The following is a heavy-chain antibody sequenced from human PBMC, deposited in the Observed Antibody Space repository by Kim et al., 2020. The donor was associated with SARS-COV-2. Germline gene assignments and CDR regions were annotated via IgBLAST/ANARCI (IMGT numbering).Heavy chain of an antibody. J-gene: IGHJ4*02. CDR2: IYYSGST. CDR3: ARSPIVVVVAATPDYFDY. V-gene: IGHV4-39*01. Sequence: SETLSLTCTVSGGSISSSSYYWGWIRQPPGKGLEWIGSIYYSGSTYYNPSLKSRVTISVDTSKNQFSLKLSSVTAADTAVYYCARSPIVVVVAATPDYFDYWGQGTLVTVSS. CDR1: GGSISSSSYY. D-gene: IGHD2-15*01.